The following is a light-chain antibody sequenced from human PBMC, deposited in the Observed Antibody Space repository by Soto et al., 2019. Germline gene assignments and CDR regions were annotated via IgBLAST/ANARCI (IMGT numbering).Light chain of an antibody. CDR2: GVS. Sequence: DIQMTQSPSSLSAYVGDSVTISCRASQNINKNLNWYQQKSGKAPNLLIYGVSNFQSGVPSRFRGSGSGTDFTLAITDLQPEDFATYYCQQSFHTPYTFGHGTKLEI. V-gene: IGKV1-39*01. J-gene: IGKJ2*01. CDR1: QNINKN. CDR3: QQSFHTPYT.